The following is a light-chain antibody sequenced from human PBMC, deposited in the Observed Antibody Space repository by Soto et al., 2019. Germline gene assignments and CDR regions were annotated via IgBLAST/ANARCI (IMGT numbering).Light chain of an antibody. J-gene: IGLJ6*01. CDR3: SSFTSSMTNV. Sequence: QSALTQPASVSGSPGQSITISCTGTSSDVGGYNYVSWYQQHPGKAPKLILYDVTDRPSGVSYRFSGSKSGNTASLTISGLQAADEADYFCSSFTSSMTNVFGSGTKLTVL. CDR2: DVT. V-gene: IGLV2-14*01. CDR1: SSDVGGYNY.